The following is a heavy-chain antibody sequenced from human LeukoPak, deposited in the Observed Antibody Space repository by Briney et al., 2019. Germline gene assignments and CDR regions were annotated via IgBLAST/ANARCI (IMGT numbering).Heavy chain of an antibody. CDR2: LDTDGGST. D-gene: IGHD1-26*01. V-gene: IGHV3-74*01. Sequence: GGSLRLSCAASGFTFSDFWMHWVRQAPGEGLMWVSRLDTDGGSTTYAASVKGRFTISRDNSKNTLYLQMNSLRTEDTAVYYCAKDPYSRAFEYFQHWGQGTLVTVSS. J-gene: IGHJ1*01. CDR3: AKDPYSRAFEYFQH. CDR1: GFTFSDFW.